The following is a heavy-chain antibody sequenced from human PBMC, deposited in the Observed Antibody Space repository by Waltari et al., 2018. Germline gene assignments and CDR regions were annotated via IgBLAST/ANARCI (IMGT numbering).Heavy chain of an antibody. CDR3: ARGRVGSSWPGY. V-gene: IGHV1-69*05. CDR2: IIPIFGTA. J-gene: IGHJ4*02. D-gene: IGHD6-13*01. Sequence: QVQLVQSGAEVKKPGSSVKVSCKASGGTFSSYSISWVRQAPGQGLEWMGGIIPIFGTANYAQKFQGRVTITTDESTSSAYMQLSSLKSEDTAVYYCARGRVGSSWPGYWGQGTLVTVSS. CDR1: GGTFSSYS.